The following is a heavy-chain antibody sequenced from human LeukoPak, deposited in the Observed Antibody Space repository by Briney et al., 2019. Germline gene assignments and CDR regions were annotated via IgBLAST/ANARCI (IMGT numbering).Heavy chain of an antibody. CDR2: ISGSGGST. V-gene: IGHV3-23*01. CDR3: AKDTEAIQPWGGYFDY. Sequence: GGSLRLSCAASGFTFSSYAMSWVRQAPGKGLEWVSAISGSGGSTYYADSVKGRFTISRDNSKNTLYLQMNSLRAEDTAVYYCAKDTEAIQPWGGYFDYWGQGTLVTVSS. D-gene: IGHD5-18*01. J-gene: IGHJ4*02. CDR1: GFTFSSYA.